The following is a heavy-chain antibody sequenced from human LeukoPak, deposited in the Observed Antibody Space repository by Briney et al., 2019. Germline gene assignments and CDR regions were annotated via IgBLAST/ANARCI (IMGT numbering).Heavy chain of an antibody. CDR3: ARDLDYYDSSGSGWFDP. J-gene: IGHJ5*02. CDR2: ISTYNGNT. Sequence: ASVKVSCKASGYSFSRYGISWVRQAPGQGLEWMGWISTYNGNTNYAQKFQGGVTMTTDTSTNTAYMELRSLRSDDTAVYYCARDLDYYDSSGSGWFDPWGEGTLVSVS. V-gene: IGHV1-18*01. D-gene: IGHD3-22*01. CDR1: GYSFSRYG.